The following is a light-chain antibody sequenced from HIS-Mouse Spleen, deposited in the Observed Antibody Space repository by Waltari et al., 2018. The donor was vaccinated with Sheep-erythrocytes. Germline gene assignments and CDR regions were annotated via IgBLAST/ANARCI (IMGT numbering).Light chain of an antibody. Sequence: QSALTQPPSASGSPGQSVTISCTGTSSDVGGYNYFSWYQRHPGKAPKLMIYEVSKLPSGVPDRFTGSKSGNTASLTGSGLQAEDEADYYGSSYAGSNNWVFGGGTKLTVL. CDR3: SSYAGSNNWV. CDR2: EVS. CDR1: SSDVGGYNY. V-gene: IGLV2-8*01. J-gene: IGLJ3*02.